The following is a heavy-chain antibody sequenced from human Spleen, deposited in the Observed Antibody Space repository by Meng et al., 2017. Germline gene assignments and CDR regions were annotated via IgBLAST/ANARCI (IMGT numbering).Heavy chain of an antibody. D-gene: IGHD1/OR15-1a*01. V-gene: IGHV4-39*01. CDR1: GGSISSGDYY. J-gene: IGHJ5*02. CDR3: VRSRAWVRTGFDP. Sequence: QVQLQESGPGLVKPSQTLSLTCTVSGGSISSGDYYWSWIRQPPGKGLEWIGSIGHSGFTYYTPSLESRVTVSVDTFRSQFSLELTSVTAADTAVYYCVRSRAWVRTGFDPWGQGTLVTVSS. CDR2: IGHSGFT.